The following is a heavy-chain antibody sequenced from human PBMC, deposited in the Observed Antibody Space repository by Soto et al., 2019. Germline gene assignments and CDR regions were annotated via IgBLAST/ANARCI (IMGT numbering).Heavy chain of an antibody. V-gene: IGHV3-21*01. CDR1: GFTFFSHT. Sequence: EVQLVESGGGLVKPGGSLRLSCAASGFTFFSHTMIWVRQAPGKGLEWVSYIGTSSNYVYYADSVGGRFTISRDNAKNSLYLQMNGLRAEDTAVYYCARFVGGRYSDYWGQGTLVTVSS. D-gene: IGHD1-26*01. J-gene: IGHJ4*02. CDR2: IGTSSNYV. CDR3: ARFVGGRYSDY.